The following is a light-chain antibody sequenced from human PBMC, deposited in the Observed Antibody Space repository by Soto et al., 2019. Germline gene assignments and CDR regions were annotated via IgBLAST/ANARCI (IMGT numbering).Light chain of an antibody. CDR3: QQYGRSLFT. Sequence: EIVLTQSPGTLSLSPGERATLSCRASQSVSSSYLAWYQQKPGQAPRRLIYGASSRATGIPDRFSGSGSGTDSTLTISRLEPEDFAVYYCQQYGRSLFTFGPGTKVDIK. CDR2: GAS. V-gene: IGKV3-20*01. CDR1: QSVSSSY. J-gene: IGKJ3*01.